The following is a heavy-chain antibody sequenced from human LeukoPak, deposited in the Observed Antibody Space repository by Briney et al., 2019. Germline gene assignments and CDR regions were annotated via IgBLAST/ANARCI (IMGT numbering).Heavy chain of an antibody. CDR3: ARSANDYGDYYFDY. D-gene: IGHD4-17*01. Sequence: PSETLSLTCAVYGGSFCGYYWSWIRQPPGKGLEWIGEINHSGSTNYNPSLKSRVTISVDTSKNQFSLKLSSVTAADTAVYYCARSANDYGDYYFDYWGRGTLVTVSS. V-gene: IGHV4-34*01. CDR1: GGSFCGYY. CDR2: INHSGST. J-gene: IGHJ4*02.